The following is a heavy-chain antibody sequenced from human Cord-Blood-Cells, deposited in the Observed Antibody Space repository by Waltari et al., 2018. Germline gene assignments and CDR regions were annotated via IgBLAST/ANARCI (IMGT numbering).Heavy chain of an antibody. CDR1: AGSISSGGYY. Sequence: QVQLQESGPGLVKPSQTLSLTCTVSAGSISSGGYYWSWIRQHPGKGLEWIGYIYYSGSTYYNPSLKSRVTISVDTSKNQFSLKLSSVTAADTAVYYCAGLIRGFLKLGRDVWGQGTTVTVSS. V-gene: IGHV4-31*03. D-gene: IGHD7-27*01. J-gene: IGHJ6*02. CDR2: IYYSGST. CDR3: AGLIRGFLKLGRDV.